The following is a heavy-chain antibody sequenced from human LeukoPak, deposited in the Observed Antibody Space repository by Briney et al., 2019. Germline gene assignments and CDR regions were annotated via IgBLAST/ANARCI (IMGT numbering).Heavy chain of an antibody. CDR1: GFSFSSYG. CDR2: ISRDSSYI. V-gene: IGHV3-21*03. D-gene: IGHD2/OR15-2a*01. Sequence: GGSLRLSCAASGFSFSSYGMTWVRQSPGKGLEWVSSISRDSSYIYYADSVKGRFTISRDNAQNSLYLQLDSLRVEDTAVYYCARTFNPGKWGQGILVTVSS. CDR3: ARTFNPGK. J-gene: IGHJ3*01.